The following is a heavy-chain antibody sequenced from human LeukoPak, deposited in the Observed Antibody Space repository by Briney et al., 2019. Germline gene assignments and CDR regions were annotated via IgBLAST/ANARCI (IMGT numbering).Heavy chain of an antibody. D-gene: IGHD2-2*01. CDR3: ARDITGYCSSTSCAYYYYGMDV. J-gene: IGHJ6*02. V-gene: IGHV3-23*01. Sequence: GGSLRLSCAASGFTFSNYAMSWVRQAPGKGLEWVSAISANGGGTYYADSVKGRFTISRDNSKNTLYLQMNSLRAEDTAVYYCARDITGYCSSTSCAYYYYGMDVWGQGTTVTVSS. CDR1: GFTFSNYA. CDR2: ISANGGGT.